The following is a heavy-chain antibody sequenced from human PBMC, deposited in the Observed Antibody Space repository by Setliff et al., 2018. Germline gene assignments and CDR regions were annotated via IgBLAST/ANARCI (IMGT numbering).Heavy chain of an antibody. CDR3: VREGVDSRSSTDYRYYMDV. CDR2: TIPLFGTT. J-gene: IGHJ6*03. V-gene: IGHV1-69*05. D-gene: IGHD3-22*01. Sequence: SVKVSCKASGGTFSNYGVSWVRQAPGQGLEWMGGTIPLFGTTNYARKFQGRVTIITDESTSTAYMQLSSLGSEDTAVYYCVREGVDSRSSTDYRYYMDVWGKGTTVTVSS. CDR1: GGTFSNYG.